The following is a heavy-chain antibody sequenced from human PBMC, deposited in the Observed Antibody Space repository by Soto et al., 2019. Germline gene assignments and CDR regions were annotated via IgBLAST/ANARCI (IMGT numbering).Heavy chain of an antibody. J-gene: IGHJ5*02. CDR3: AREGRYYASGRFWWFDP. D-gene: IGHD3-10*01. CDR2: INHSGST. CDR1: GGSFSDYY. Sequence: ETLSLTCSVYGGSFSDYYWSWIRQPPGKGLEWIGEINHSGSTNYNPSLKSRVTISVDTSKNQFSLKLSSVTAADTAVYYCAREGRYYASGRFWWFDPWGQGTLVTVSS. V-gene: IGHV4-34*01.